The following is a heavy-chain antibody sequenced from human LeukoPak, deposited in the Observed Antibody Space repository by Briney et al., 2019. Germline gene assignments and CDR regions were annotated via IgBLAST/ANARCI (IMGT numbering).Heavy chain of an antibody. J-gene: IGHJ4*02. Sequence: GGSLRLSCEASGFSVSNNYMSWVRQAPGKGLECVSVLFDDGPPYYADSVMGRFIISRDNSRKTFHLQMDSLRADDTAIYYCAKGKVNHLGALDFWGQGTLVTVSS. CDR2: LFDDGPP. V-gene: IGHV3-53*01. CDR1: GFSVSNNY. CDR3: AKGKVNHLGALDF. D-gene: IGHD1-26*01.